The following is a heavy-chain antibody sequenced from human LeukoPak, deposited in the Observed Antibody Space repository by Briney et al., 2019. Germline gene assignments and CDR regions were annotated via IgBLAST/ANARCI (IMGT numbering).Heavy chain of an antibody. CDR1: GFTFSSYG. CDR3: ARSGGDYYDRYPDY. V-gene: IGHV3-23*01. Sequence: GGSLRLSCAASGFTFSSYGMSWVRQAPGKGLEWVSAISGSGGSTYYADSVKGRFTISRDNAKNSLYLQMNSLRAEDTAVYYCARSGGDYYDRYPDYWGQGTLVTVSS. CDR2: ISGSGGST. D-gene: IGHD3-22*01. J-gene: IGHJ4*02.